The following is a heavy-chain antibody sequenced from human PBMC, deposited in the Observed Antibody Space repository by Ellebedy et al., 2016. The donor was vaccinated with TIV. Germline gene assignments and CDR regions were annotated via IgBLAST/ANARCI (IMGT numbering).Heavy chain of an antibody. Sequence: SVKVSXXASGGTFSSYAISWVRQALGQGLEWMGRIIPILGIANYAQKFQGRVTITADKSTSTAYMELSSLRSEDTAVYYCARVMVRGVMFDYWGQGTLVTVSS. CDR2: IIPILGIA. V-gene: IGHV1-69*04. D-gene: IGHD3-10*01. J-gene: IGHJ4*02. CDR1: GGTFSSYA. CDR3: ARVMVRGVMFDY.